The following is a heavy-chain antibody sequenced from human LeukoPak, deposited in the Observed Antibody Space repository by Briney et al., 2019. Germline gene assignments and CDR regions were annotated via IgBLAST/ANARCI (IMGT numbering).Heavy chain of an antibody. CDR3: AKDFQYYYDSSGYYFDY. V-gene: IGHV3-30*02. Sequence: PGGSLRLSCAASGFTFSSYGMHWVRQAPGKGLEWVAFIRYDGSNKYYADSVKGRFTISRDNSKNTLYPQMNSLRAEDTAVYYCAKDFQYYYDSSGYYFDYWGQGTLVTVSS. J-gene: IGHJ4*02. CDR2: IRYDGSNK. CDR1: GFTFSSYG. D-gene: IGHD3-22*01.